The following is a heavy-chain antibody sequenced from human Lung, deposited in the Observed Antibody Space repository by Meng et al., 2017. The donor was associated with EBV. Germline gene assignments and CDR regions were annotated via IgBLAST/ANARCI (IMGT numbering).Heavy chain of an antibody. CDR1: YGTLCGYY. Sequence: QWGAGTLKRPGPRSHTRAGYYGTLCGYYLSWIRHPPGKGLEWIGEINHWGRTSYNPSLKGRVTILVDTSKNQFSLKRTSVTAADTAVYYCATYTGGRFGPWGQGTLVTVSS. CDR3: ATYTGGRFGP. V-gene: IGHV4-34*08. J-gene: IGHJ5*02. CDR2: INHWGRT. D-gene: IGHD2-2*02.